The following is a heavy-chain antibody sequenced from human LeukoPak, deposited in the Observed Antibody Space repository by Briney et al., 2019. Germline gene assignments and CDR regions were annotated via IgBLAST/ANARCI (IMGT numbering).Heavy chain of an antibody. CDR2: INEDGGER. D-gene: IGHD1-14*01. CDR1: GFTLNRYW. V-gene: IGHV3-7*01. J-gene: IGHJ4*02. Sequence: GGSLRLSCAASGFTLNRYWLSWVRQAPGKGLEWVANINEDGGERHYVDSVKGRFAISRDNAKNSLYLQMNSLRAEDTAVYYCARGGNLENWGEGTLVTVSS. CDR3: ARGGNLEN.